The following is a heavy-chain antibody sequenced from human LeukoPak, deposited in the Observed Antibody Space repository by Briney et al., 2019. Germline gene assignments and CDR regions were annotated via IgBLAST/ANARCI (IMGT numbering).Heavy chain of an antibody. V-gene: IGHV4-30-4*08. CDR2: IYYSGST. CDR3: ARGVDIAGGYFDY. CDR1: GGSISSSDYY. Sequence: SETLSLTCTVSGGSISSSDYYWSWIRQPPGKGLEWIGYIYYSGSTYYNPSLKSRVTISVDTSKNQFSPKLSSVTAADTAVYYCARGVDIAGGYFDYWGQGTLVTVSS. J-gene: IGHJ4*02. D-gene: IGHD1-26*01.